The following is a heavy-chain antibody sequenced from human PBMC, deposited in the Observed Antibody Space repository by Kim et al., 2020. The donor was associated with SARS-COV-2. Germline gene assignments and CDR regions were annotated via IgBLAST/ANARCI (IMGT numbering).Heavy chain of an antibody. D-gene: IGHD6-13*01. V-gene: IGHV3-23*01. J-gene: IGHJ4*02. Sequence: YAGSVQGRFTVSRDNSKETLFLQLNSLRAEDTAVYYCAKDEEVSSTWYLDYWGQEALVTVSS. CDR3: AKDEEVSSTWYLDY.